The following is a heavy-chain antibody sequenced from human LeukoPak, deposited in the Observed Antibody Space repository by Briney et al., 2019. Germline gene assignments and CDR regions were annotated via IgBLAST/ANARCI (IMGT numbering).Heavy chain of an antibody. V-gene: IGHV4-39*01. CDR1: GGSISISY. CDR3: ARPSGPTHYFDS. Sequence: PSEARSLTCTVPGGSISISYWGWLRQRPGRRVEWIGSVYYSGTTYYNPTLKSRVTISVDTAKHQFSLKLSSVTAADTAVYYCARPSGPTHYFDSWGQGTLVTVSS. CDR2: VYYSGTT. J-gene: IGHJ4*02. D-gene: IGHD4-17*01.